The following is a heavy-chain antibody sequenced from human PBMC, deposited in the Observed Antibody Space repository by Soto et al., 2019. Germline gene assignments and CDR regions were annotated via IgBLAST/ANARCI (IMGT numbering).Heavy chain of an antibody. D-gene: IGHD3-22*01. Sequence: PGGSLRLSCAASGFTFSSYWMHWVRQAPGKGLVWVLAISCYGDFTFYADSVECRFTISRYNSKNSLYLQMNSLRAEDTAVFYCAKDRYLDHDSRGYLFDNWGQGTLVTVSS. CDR2: ISCYGDFT. CDR3: AKDRYLDHDSRGYLFDN. V-gene: IGHV3-23*01. J-gene: IGHJ4*02. CDR1: GFTFSSYW.